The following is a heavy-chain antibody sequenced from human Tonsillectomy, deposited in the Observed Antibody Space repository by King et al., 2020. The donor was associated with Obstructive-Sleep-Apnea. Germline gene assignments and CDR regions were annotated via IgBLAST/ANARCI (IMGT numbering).Heavy chain of an antibody. D-gene: IGHD4-17*01. CDR2: IYYSGSH. J-gene: IGHJ4*02. CDR3: ARVGSDYGDSTFDY. CDR1: GGSISSGGYY. Sequence: HVQLQESGPGLVKPSQTLSLTCTVSGGSISSGGYYCSWIRQHPGKGLEWIGYIYYSGSHLCNPSLKSRVTISVDTSKNQFSLKLSSVTAADTAVYYCARVGSDYGDSTFDYWGQGTLVTVSS. V-gene: IGHV4-31*03.